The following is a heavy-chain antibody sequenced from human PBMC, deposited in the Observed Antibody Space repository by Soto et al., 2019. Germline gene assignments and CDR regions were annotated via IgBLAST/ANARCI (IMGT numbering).Heavy chain of an antibody. CDR1: GGSFSGYY. V-gene: IGHV4-34*01. D-gene: IGHD3-3*01. Sequence: SSETLSLTCAVYGGSFSGYYWSWIRQPPGKGLEWIGEINHSGSTNYNPSLKSRVTISVDTSKNQFSLKLSSVTAADTAVYYCARYVLEWLFGYWGQGTLVTVSS. CDR3: ARYVLEWLFGY. CDR2: INHSGST. J-gene: IGHJ4*02.